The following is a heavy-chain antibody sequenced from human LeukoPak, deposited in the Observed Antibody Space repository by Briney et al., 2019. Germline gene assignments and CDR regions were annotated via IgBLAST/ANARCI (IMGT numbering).Heavy chain of an antibody. J-gene: IGHJ4*02. CDR1: GGSISSRPYC. Sequence: SETLSLTCTVSGGSISSRPYCWGWIRQPPGNGLEWLGSFFYSGSTNYKPSLKSRVTISVDTSKNQFSLKLSSVTAADTAVYYCARLVVSTWYHEVLLGRDYWGQGTLVTVSS. D-gene: IGHD6-13*01. V-gene: IGHV4-39*01. CDR3: ARLVVSTWYHEVLLGRDY. CDR2: FFYSGST.